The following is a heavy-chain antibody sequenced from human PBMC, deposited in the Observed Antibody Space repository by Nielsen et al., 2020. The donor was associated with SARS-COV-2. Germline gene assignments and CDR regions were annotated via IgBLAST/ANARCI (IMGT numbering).Heavy chain of an antibody. CDR2: VWYDGSNK. J-gene: IGHJ3*02. CDR1: GFTFSSYW. V-gene: IGHV3-33*08. Sequence: GGSLRLSCAASGFTFSSYWMSWVRQAPGKGLEWVAVVWYDGSNKYYADSVKGRFTISRDNSKNTLYLQMNSLRAEDTAVYYCARDTVDDAFDIWGQGTMVTVSS. CDR3: ARDTVDDAFDI.